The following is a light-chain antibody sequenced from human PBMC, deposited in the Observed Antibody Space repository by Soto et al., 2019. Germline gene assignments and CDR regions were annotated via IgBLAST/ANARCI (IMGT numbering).Light chain of an antibody. CDR3: CSNAAGSTYV. V-gene: IGLV2-23*01. J-gene: IGLJ1*01. CDR1: SSDVGSHNL. CDR2: EAS. Sequence: SVLTQPASVSGSPGQSITISCTGTSSDVGSHNLVSWYQQFPGKAPKLIIFEASKRPSGVSNRFSGSKSGSTASLTISGLQAEDEADYDCCSNAAGSTYVFGSGTKVTVL.